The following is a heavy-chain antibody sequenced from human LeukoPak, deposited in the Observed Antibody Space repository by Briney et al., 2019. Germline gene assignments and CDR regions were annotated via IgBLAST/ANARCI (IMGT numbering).Heavy chain of an antibody. CDR1: GGSISSHY. J-gene: IGHJ5*02. D-gene: IGHD2-15*01. CDR3: ARVIDYSNWFDP. V-gene: IGHV4-59*11. Sequence: ASETLSLTCTVSGGSISSHYWSWIRQPPGKGLEWIGYIYYSGSTNYNPSLKSRVTISVDTSKNQFSLKLSSVTTADTAVYYCARVIDYSNWFDPWGQGTLVTVSS. CDR2: IYYSGST.